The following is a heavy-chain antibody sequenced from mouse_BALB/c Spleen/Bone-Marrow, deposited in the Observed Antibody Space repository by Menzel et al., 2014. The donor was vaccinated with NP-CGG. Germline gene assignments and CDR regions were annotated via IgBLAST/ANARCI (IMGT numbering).Heavy chain of an antibody. V-gene: IGHV1-42*01. J-gene: IGHJ4*01. D-gene: IGHD2-14*01. Sequence: EVKLVESGPELVKPGASVKISCKASGYSFTGYYMHWVKQSPVKSLEWIGRIYPYSGATDYNQNFKDKASLTVGKSSSTAYMELHSLTSEDSAVYYCAKNYRYDGALDYWGQGASLTVSS. CDR3: AKNYRYDGALDY. CDR1: GYSFTGYY. CDR2: IYPYSGAT.